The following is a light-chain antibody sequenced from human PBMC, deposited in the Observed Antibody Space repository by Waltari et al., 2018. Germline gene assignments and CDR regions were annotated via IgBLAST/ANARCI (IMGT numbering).Light chain of an antibody. Sequence: DIQMTQSPSTLSASVGDRVTIACRASQSIRSWLAWYQQKPGKAPNLLIYKASTLESGVPSRFSGSESGTEFTLTISSLQPDDFATYYCQQYNSFPHTFGQGTKLEIK. CDR3: QQYNSFPHT. J-gene: IGKJ2*01. V-gene: IGKV1-5*03. CDR2: KAS. CDR1: QSIRSW.